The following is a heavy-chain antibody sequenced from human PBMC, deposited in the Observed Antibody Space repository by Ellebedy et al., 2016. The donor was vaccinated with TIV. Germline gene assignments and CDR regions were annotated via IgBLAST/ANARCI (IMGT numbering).Heavy chain of an antibody. CDR2: ISGKGDIT. CDR3: ASDKDGGYGFDP. V-gene: IGHV3-64*01. J-gene: IGHJ5*02. Sequence: GESLKISCAASGFTFRSYFMHWVRQAPGMGLEYLASISGKGDITYYANSVKGRFTISRDNSKNTLYLQLGSLRGEDMAVYSCASDKDGGYGFDPWGQGTLVTVSS. D-gene: IGHD5-12*01. CDR1: GFTFRSYF.